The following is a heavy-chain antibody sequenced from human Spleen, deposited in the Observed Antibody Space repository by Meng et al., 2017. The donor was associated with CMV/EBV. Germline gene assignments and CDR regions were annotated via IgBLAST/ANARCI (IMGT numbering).Heavy chain of an antibody. V-gene: IGHV4-34*01. CDR1: GGAFSGDY. D-gene: IGHD3-22*01. Sequence: VQLQPGGVGLLKPSGTLSLTWGFNGGAFSGDYWSWIRQPPGKGLEWIGEINHSGSTNYNPSLKSRVTISVDTSKNQFSLKLSSVTAADTAVYYCARGNYYDSSGYYYFDYWGQGTLVTVSS. CDR2: INHSGST. J-gene: IGHJ4*02. CDR3: ARGNYYDSSGYYYFDY.